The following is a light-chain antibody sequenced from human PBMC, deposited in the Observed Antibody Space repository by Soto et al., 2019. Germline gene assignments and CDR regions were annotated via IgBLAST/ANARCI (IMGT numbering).Light chain of an antibody. J-gene: IGKJ5*01. CDR2: DAS. Sequence: EIVLTQSPATLSLSPGERATLSCRASQSVSSYLAWYQQKPGQAPRXLIYDASNRATGIPARFSGSGSGTDLTITISSLEPEDVEVYDCQQRSNWPITFGQGTRLEIK. V-gene: IGKV3-11*01. CDR3: QQRSNWPIT. CDR1: QSVSSY.